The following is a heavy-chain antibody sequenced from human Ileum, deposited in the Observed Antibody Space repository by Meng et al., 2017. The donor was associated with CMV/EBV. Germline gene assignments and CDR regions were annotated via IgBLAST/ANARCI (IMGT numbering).Heavy chain of an antibody. J-gene: IGHJ6*02. CDR3: ARDATRYYYGMDV. CDR2: IYYSGST. D-gene: IGHD2-15*01. CDR1: GGSISSYY. V-gene: IGHV4-59*01. Sequence: CTVSGGSISSYYWSWIRQPPGKGLEWIGYIYYSGSTNYNPSLKSRVTISVDTSKNQFSLKLSSVTAADTAVYYCARDATRYYYGMDVWGQGTTVTVSS.